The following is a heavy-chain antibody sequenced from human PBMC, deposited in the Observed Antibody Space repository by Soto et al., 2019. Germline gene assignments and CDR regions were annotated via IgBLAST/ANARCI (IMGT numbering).Heavy chain of an antibody. V-gene: IGHV1-69*12. CDR2: ITPLFGTA. CDR1: GGTFSTNA. J-gene: IGHJ2*01. CDR3: AQTLGLAVAGPGRFDL. D-gene: IGHD6-19*01. Sequence: QVQLVQSGAEVKKPGSSVKVSCKASGGTFSTNAISWVRQAPGQGLEWMGGITPLFGTANYAQKFQGRVTITAVESTTTASMQLSSLRSEDTAVYYCAQTLGLAVAGPGRFDLWGRGTLITVSS.